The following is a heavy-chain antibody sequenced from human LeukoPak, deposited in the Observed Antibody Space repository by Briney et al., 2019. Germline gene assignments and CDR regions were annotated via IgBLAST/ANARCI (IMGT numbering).Heavy chain of an antibody. CDR2: INHSGST. Sequence: PSETLSLTCAVYGGSFGGYYWSWIRQPPGKGLEWIGEINHSGSTNYNPSLKSRVTISVDTSKNQFSLKLSTVTAADTAVYYCARGTMAPEYWGQGTLVTVSS. D-gene: IGHD3-10*01. CDR3: ARGTMAPEY. J-gene: IGHJ4*02. CDR1: GGSFGGYY. V-gene: IGHV4-34*01.